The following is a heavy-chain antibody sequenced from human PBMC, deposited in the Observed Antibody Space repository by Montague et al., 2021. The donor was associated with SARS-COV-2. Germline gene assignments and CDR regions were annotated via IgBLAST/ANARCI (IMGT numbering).Heavy chain of an antibody. CDR1: GASVGSSD. J-gene: IGHJ3*01. CDR2: FYSVGST. CDR3: ARETTTADAFDL. D-gene: IGHD1-14*01. V-gene: IGHV4-59*02. Sequence: SETLSLTCTVSGASVGSSDWGWIRQSPGKGLEWIGYFYSVGSTDYNPSLKSRATISRDTSKNQFSLKVRSVTAAATAVYYCARETTTADAFDLWGQGTMVTVSS.